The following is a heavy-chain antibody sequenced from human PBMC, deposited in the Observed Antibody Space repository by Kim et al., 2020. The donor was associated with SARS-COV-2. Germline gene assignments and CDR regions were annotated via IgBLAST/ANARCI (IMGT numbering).Heavy chain of an antibody. CDR3: TKDSRRGWFDP. Sequence: SETLSLTCNVSGGSLTTYYWSWIRQPPGKGLEWIGHISQSGSTKYNSSLKSRVTIFIDRSKNQFSLRLSSVTAADTAMYYCTKDSRRGWFDPWGQGPLVT. CDR2: ISQSGST. J-gene: IGHJ5*02. CDR1: GGSLTTYY. V-gene: IGHV4-59*01. D-gene: IGHD4-17*01.